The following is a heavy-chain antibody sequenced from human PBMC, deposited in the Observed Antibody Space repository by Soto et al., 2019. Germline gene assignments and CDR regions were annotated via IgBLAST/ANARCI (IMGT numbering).Heavy chain of an antibody. CDR3: ARVLGSSSWYHWFDP. D-gene: IGHD6-13*01. CDR1: GYTFTGYY. V-gene: IGHV1-2*02. Sequence: SVKVSCKASGYTFTGYYMHWVRQAPGQGLEWMGWINPNSGGTNYAQKFQGRVTMTRDTSISTAYMELSRLRSDDTAVYYCARVLGSSSWYHWFDPWGQGXLVTVSS. CDR2: INPNSGGT. J-gene: IGHJ5*02.